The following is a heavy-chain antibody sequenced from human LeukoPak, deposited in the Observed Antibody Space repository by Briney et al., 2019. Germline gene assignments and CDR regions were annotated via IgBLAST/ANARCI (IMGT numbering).Heavy chain of an antibody. J-gene: IGHJ3*02. CDR3: ARVLRYFDWLLTGAGAFDI. Sequence: SETLSLTCTVSGGSISSSAYHWGWIRQPPGKGLEWIGSIHSSGSTYYNPSLKSRVTISVDTSKNQFSLKLSSVTAADTAVYYCARVLRYFDWLLTGAGAFDIWGQGTMVTVSS. D-gene: IGHD3-9*01. CDR2: IHSSGST. V-gene: IGHV4-39*07. CDR1: GGSISSSAYH.